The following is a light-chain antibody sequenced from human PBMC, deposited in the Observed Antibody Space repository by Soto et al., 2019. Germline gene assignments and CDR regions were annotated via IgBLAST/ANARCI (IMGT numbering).Light chain of an antibody. V-gene: IGLV1-40*01. Sequence: QTVVTQPPSVSGAPGQRVTISCTGSSSNIGAGYDVHWYQQLPGTAPKLLIYGNSNRPSGVPDRFSGSKSGTSASLAITGCQAEDEADYYCQSYDSSLSGSVVFGGGTKVTVL. CDR2: GNS. J-gene: IGLJ2*01. CDR1: SSNIGAGYD. CDR3: QSYDSSLSGSVV.